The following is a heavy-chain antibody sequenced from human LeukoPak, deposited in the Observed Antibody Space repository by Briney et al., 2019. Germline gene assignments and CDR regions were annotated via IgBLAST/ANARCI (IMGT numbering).Heavy chain of an antibody. V-gene: IGHV1-18*01. J-gene: IGHJ4*02. CDR3: AGDRYQTRVWDY. Sequence: ASVKVSCKASGYTFTSYGISWVRQAPGQGLEWMGWISAYNGNTNYAQKLQGRVTMTTDTSTSTAYMELRSLRSDDTAVYYCAGDRYQTRVWDYWGQGTLVTVSS. CDR1: GYTFTSYG. CDR2: ISAYNGNT. D-gene: IGHD3-16*01.